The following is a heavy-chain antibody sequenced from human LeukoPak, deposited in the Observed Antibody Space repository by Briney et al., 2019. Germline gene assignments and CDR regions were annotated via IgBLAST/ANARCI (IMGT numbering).Heavy chain of an antibody. Sequence: SETLSLTCTVSGGSISSSSYYWGWIRQPPGKGLEWIGSIYYSGSTYYNPSLKSRVTISVDTSKNQFSLKLSSVTAADTAVYYCARLVHGSGSLWPLDYWGQGTLVTVSS. J-gene: IGHJ4*02. V-gene: IGHV4-39*01. CDR2: IYYSGST. CDR3: ARLVHGSGSLWPLDY. CDR1: GGSISSSSYY. D-gene: IGHD3-10*01.